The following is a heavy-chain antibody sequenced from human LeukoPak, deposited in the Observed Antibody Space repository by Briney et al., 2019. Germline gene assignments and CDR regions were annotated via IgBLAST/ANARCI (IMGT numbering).Heavy chain of an antibody. CDR2: IRSKAYGGTT. Sequence: GGSLRLSCTASGFTFGDYAMSWFRQAPGKGLEWVGFIRSKAYGGTTEYAASVKGRFTISRGDSKSIAYLQMNSLKTEDTAVYYCMVTGTYYYYGMDVWGQGTTVTVSS. CDR1: GFTFGDYA. CDR3: MVTGTYYYYGMDV. V-gene: IGHV3-49*03. J-gene: IGHJ6*02. D-gene: IGHD1-7*01.